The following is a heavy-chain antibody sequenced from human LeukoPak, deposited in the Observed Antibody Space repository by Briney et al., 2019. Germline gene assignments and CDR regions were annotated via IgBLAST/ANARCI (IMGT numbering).Heavy chain of an antibody. Sequence: PSETLSPTCAVYGGSFSGYYWSWIRQPPGKGLEWIGEINHSGSTNYNPSLKSRVTISVDTSKNQFSLKLSSVTAADTAVYYCARGIAAAGMIYYYGMDAWGQGTTVTVSS. J-gene: IGHJ6*02. CDR3: ARGIAAAGMIYYYGMDA. CDR2: INHSGST. D-gene: IGHD6-13*01. V-gene: IGHV4-34*01. CDR1: GGSFSGYY.